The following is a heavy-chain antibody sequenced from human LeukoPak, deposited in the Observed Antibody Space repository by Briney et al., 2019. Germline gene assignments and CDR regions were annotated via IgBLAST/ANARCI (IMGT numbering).Heavy chain of an antibody. D-gene: IGHD3-22*01. CDR2: IYYSGST. Sequence: KPSETLSLTCTVSGGSISSFYWSWIRQPPGKGLEWIGYIYYSGSTNYNPSLKSRVTISVDTSKNQFSLKLSSVTAADTAVYYCARDLGYDSSGYYYPADYWGQGTLVTVSS. J-gene: IGHJ4*02. CDR3: ARDLGYDSSGYYYPADY. CDR1: GGSISSFY. V-gene: IGHV4-59*01.